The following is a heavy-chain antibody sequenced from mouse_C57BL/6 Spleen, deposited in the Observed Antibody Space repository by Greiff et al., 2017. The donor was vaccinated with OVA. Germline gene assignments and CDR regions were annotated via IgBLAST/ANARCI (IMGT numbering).Heavy chain of an antibody. CDR2: IDPSDSYT. D-gene: IGHD5-1*01. CDR3: ARRGEYLYFDV. Sequence: QVQLKQPGAELVMPGASVKLSCKASGYTFTSYWMHWVKQRPGQGLEWIGEIDPSDSYTNYNQKFKGKSTLTVDKSSSTAYMQLSSLTSEDSAVYYCARRGEYLYFDVWGTGTTVTVSS. J-gene: IGHJ1*03. V-gene: IGHV1-69*01. CDR1: GYTFTSYW.